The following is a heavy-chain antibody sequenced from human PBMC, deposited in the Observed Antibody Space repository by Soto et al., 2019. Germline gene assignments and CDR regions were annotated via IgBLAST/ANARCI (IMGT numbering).Heavy chain of an antibody. Sequence: PSETLSLTCTVSGGSISSGGYYWSWIRQHPGKGLEWIGYIYYSGSTYYNPSLKSRVTISVDTSKNQFSLKLSSVTAADTAVHYCARNGGASYMDVWGKGTTVTVSS. D-gene: IGHD4-17*01. J-gene: IGHJ6*03. V-gene: IGHV4-31*03. CDR2: IYYSGST. CDR1: GGSISSGGYY. CDR3: ARNGGASYMDV.